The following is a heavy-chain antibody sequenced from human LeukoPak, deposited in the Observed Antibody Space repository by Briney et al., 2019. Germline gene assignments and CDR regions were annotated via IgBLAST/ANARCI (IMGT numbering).Heavy chain of an antibody. J-gene: IGHJ4*02. CDR1: GGSISSYS. CDR3: ATHPPKVCTGGSCTDY. CDR2: IYYSGST. D-gene: IGHD2-15*01. V-gene: IGHV4-59*01. Sequence: PSETLSLTCTVSGGSISSYSWSWIRQPPGKGLEWIGYIYYSGSTNYNPSLKSRVTISVDMSKNQFSLKLSSVTAADTAVYYYATHPPKVCTGGSCTDYWGQGTLVTVSS.